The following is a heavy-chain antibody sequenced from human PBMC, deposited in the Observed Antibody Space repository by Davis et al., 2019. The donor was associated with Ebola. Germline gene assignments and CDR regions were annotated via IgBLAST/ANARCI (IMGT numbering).Heavy chain of an antibody. J-gene: IGHJ4*02. CDR2: IYYSGST. V-gene: IGHV4-39*01. CDR1: GGSISSSSYY. Sequence: SETLSLTCTVSGGSISSSSYYWGWSRQPPGKGLEWIVSIYYSGSTYYNPSLKSRVTISVDTSKNQFSLKLSSVTAADTAVYYCARLPATDYFDYWGQGTLVTVSS. D-gene: IGHD6-25*01. CDR3: ARLPATDYFDY.